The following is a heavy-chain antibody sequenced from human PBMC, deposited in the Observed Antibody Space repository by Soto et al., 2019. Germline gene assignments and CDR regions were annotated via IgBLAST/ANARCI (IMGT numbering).Heavy chain of an antibody. V-gene: IGHV3-21*06. Sequence: GSLRLSCAASGFTFTRYSMNWVRQAPGKGLEWVSSISSTTNYIYYGDSMKGRFTISRDNAKNSLYLEMNSLRAEDTAVYYCARESEDLTSNFDYWGQGTLITVSS. J-gene: IGHJ4*02. CDR2: ISSTTNYI. CDR3: ARESEDLTSNFDY. CDR1: GFTFTRYS.